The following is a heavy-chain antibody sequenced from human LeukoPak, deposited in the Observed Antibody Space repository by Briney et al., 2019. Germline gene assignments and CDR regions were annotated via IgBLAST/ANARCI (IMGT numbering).Heavy chain of an antibody. D-gene: IGHD3-10*01. Sequence: TRGSLRLSCAASGFTVSSNYMSWVRQAPGKGLEWVSVINSGGSTYYADSVKGRFTISRDNFKNTLYLQMNSLRAEDTAVYYCARDSGSGFDYWGQGTLVTVSS. CDR3: ARDSGSGFDY. CDR1: GFTVSSNY. J-gene: IGHJ4*02. V-gene: IGHV3-66*01. CDR2: INSGGST.